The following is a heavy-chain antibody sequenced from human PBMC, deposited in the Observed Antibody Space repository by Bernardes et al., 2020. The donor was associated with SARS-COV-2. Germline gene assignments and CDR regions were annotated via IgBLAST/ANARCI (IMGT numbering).Heavy chain of an antibody. CDR1: GFTFRSYA. J-gene: IGHJ6*02. CDR3: ARDPMITFGGVIPQNFYYCGMDV. Sequence: GGSLRLSCAASGFTFRSYAMHWVRQAPGKGLEWVAVISYDGSNKYYADSVKGRFTISRDNSKNTLYLQMNSLRAEDTAVYYCARDPMITFGGVIPQNFYYCGMDVWGQGTTVTVSS. CDR2: ISYDGSNK. V-gene: IGHV3-30-3*01. D-gene: IGHD3-16*02.